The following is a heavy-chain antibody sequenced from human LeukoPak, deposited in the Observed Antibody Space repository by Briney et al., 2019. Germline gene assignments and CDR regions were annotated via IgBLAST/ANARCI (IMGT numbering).Heavy chain of an antibody. V-gene: IGHV1-46*01. CDR2: INPSGGST. CDR1: GYTVTSYY. CDR3: ARDHGYDSSGYHNWFDP. J-gene: IGHJ5*02. Sequence: ASVKVSCKASGYTVTSYYMHWVRQAPGQGLEWMGIINPSGGSTSYAQKFQGRVTMTRDTSTSTVYMELSSLRSEDTAVYYRARDHGYDSSGYHNWFDPWGQGTLVTVSS. D-gene: IGHD3-22*01.